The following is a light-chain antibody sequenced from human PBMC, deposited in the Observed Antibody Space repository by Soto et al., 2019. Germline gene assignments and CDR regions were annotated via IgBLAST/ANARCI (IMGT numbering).Light chain of an antibody. J-gene: IGKJ1*01. CDR1: HSISSW. V-gene: IGKV1-5*01. CDR2: GAS. CDR3: QQYSSYWT. Sequence: IQMTQSPPTLPASVGDRVTITCRASHSISSWLAWYQQKPGKAPKLLIYGASSLKSGVPSRFSGSGSGTEFTLTISRLQPDDFATYWCQQYSSYWTFGKGTKV.